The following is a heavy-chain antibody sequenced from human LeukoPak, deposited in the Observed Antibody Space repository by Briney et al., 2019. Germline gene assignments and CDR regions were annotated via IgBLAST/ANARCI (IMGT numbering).Heavy chain of an antibody. CDR3: ARGSTYYDSSGQVPFDY. CDR2: ISGSSRHI. D-gene: IGHD3-22*01. J-gene: IGHJ4*02. Sequence: GGSLRLSCAASGFTFSDYFMNWVRQAPGKGLEYVSSISGSSRHIYYADSVKGRFTISRDNGKNTLYLQMNSLRAEDTAVYYCARGSTYYDSSGQVPFDYWGQGTLVTVSS. V-gene: IGHV3-21*01. CDR1: GFTFSDYF.